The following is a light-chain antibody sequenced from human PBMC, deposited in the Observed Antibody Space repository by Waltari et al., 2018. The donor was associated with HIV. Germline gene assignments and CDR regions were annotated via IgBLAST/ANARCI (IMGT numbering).Light chain of an antibody. CDR3: SSYTSSSTLWV. CDR2: DVS. Sequence: QSALTQPASVSGSPGQSNTIPCTGTSSEVGGYNYVSWYQQHPGKAPKLMIYDVSNRPSGVSNRFSGSKSGNTASLTISGLQAEDEADYYCSSYTSSSTLWVFGGGTKLTVL. CDR1: SSEVGGYNY. V-gene: IGLV2-14*03. J-gene: IGLJ3*02.